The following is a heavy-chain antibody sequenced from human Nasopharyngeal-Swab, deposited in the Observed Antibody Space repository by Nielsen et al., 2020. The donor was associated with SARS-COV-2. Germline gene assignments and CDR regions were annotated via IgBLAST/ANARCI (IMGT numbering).Heavy chain of an antibody. Sequence: ASVKVSCKASGYTFTSYYMHWVRQAPGQGLEWMGIINPSGGSTSYAQKFQGRVTMTRDTSTSTVYMELSSLRSEDTAVYYCARDPTPAVDSSSSLDYYDGMDVWGQGTTVTVSS. D-gene: IGHD6-6*01. CDR3: ARDPTPAVDSSSSLDYYDGMDV. V-gene: IGHV1-46*01. J-gene: IGHJ6*02. CDR2: INPSGGST. CDR1: GYTFTSYY.